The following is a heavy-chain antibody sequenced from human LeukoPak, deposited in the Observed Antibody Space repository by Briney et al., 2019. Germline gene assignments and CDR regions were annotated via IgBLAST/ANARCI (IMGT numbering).Heavy chain of an antibody. Sequence: GGSLRLSCAASGFTFSSYAMHWVRQAPGKGLEWVAVVSYDGSNKYYADSVKGRFTISRDNSKNTLYLQMNSLRAEDAAVYYCARGEVVPAARFDYWGQGTLVTVSS. V-gene: IGHV3-30-3*01. J-gene: IGHJ4*02. D-gene: IGHD2-2*01. CDR2: VSYDGSNK. CDR1: GFTFSSYA. CDR3: ARGEVVPAARFDY.